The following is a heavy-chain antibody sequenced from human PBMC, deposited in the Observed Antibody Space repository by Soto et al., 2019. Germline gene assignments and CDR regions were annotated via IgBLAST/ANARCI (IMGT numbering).Heavy chain of an antibody. V-gene: IGHV1-3*01. CDR2: INAGNGNT. CDR1: GYTFTSYA. CDR3: ARAVKYGSGSYYVDYCYGMDV. Sequence: ASVKVSCKASGYTFTSYAMHWVRQAPGQRLEWMGWINAGNGNTKYSQKFQGRVTITRDTSASTAYMELSSLRSEDTAVYYCARAVKYGSGSYYVDYCYGMDVWGQGTTVTVSS. J-gene: IGHJ6*02. D-gene: IGHD3-10*01.